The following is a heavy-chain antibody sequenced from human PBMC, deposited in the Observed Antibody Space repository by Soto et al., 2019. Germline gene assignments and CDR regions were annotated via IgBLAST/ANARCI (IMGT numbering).Heavy chain of an antibody. D-gene: IGHD2-8*01. CDR2: INHSGST. CDR1: GGSFSGYY. Sequence: QVQLQQWGAGLLKPSETLSLTCAVYGGSFSGYYWSWIRQPPGKGLEWIGEINHSGSTNYNPSLKSRVTISVDTSKNKFSLKLSSVTAADTAVYYCARVLVEDIVLMVPRHYYFDYWGQGTLVTVSS. CDR3: ARVLVEDIVLMVPRHYYFDY. J-gene: IGHJ4*02. V-gene: IGHV4-34*01.